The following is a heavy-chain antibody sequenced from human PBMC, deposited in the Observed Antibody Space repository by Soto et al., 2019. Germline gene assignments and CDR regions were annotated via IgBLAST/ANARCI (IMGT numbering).Heavy chain of an antibody. D-gene: IGHD6-19*01. J-gene: IGHJ4*02. CDR2: ISGSGGTI. V-gene: IGHV3-23*01. CDR3: AKLRGSGWYFHY. CDR1: GFTFSDFA. Sequence: EVQVLESGGGLVQPGGSLRLSCVASGFTFSDFAMSWVRQAPGKGLEWVSSISGSGGTIYYADSVKGRFTISRDNSNNTLYLQMHSLRADDTAVYFCAKLRGSGWYFHYWGQGTLVAVSS.